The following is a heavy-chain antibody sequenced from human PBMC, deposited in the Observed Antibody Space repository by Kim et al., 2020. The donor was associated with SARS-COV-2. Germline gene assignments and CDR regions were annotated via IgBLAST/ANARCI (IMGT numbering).Heavy chain of an antibody. CDR3: VRGRGYKDVFTGRLYYYGMDV. CDR2: ISHDGDT. CDR1: GGSFSGYY. Sequence: SETLSLTCAVYGGSFSGYYWSWIRQPPGKGLEWIGEISHDGDTTFSPSLKSRVTVSIDTSKNQFSVKVRSVTAADTAVYFCVRGRGYKDVFTGRLYYYGMDVGGQGTAVTVS. J-gene: IGHJ6*02. D-gene: IGHD3-9*01. V-gene: IGHV4-34*01.